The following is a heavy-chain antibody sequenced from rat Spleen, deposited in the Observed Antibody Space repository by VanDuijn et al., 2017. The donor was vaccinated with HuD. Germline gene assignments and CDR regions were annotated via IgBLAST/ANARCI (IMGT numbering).Heavy chain of an antibody. D-gene: IGHD4-3*01. CDR1: GFTFSTFP. Sequence: EVQLVESGGGLVQPGRSLKLSCAASGFTFSTFPMAWVRQAPKKGLEWVASISSGGGGTYYRDSVKGRFTISRDNTKSTLYLQVNSLRSEDTATYYCAVAGYGYWGQGVMVTVSS. CDR3: AVAGYGY. CDR2: ISSGGGGT. J-gene: IGHJ2*01. V-gene: IGHV5-46*01.